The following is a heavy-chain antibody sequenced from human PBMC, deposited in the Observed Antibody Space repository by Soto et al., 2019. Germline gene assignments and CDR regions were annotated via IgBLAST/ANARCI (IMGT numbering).Heavy chain of an antibody. J-gene: IGHJ4*02. CDR1: GFPFSNYA. V-gene: IGHV3-23*01. Sequence: GGSLRLSCAASGFPFSNYAMTWVRQAPGKGLEWVSALSGSGVSTYYADSVMGRFTISRDNSKNTVYLQMNSLRAEDTAVYYCAKIESRFFYATTGYYPFDYWGQGTMVTSPQ. CDR3: AKIESRFFYATTGYYPFDY. CDR2: LSGSGVST. D-gene: IGHD3-22*01.